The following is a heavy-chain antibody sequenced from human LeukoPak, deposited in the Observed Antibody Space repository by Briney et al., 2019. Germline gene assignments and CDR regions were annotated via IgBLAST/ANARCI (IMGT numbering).Heavy chain of an antibody. V-gene: IGHV3-30-3*01. CDR1: GFTFSSYA. CDR2: ISYDGSNK. D-gene: IGHD1-26*01. CDR3: AGTLPLVGATGEFDY. Sequence: GGSLRLSCAASGFTFSSYAMHWVRQAPGEGLEWVAVISYDGSNKYYADSVKGRFTISRDNSKNTLYLQMNSLRAEDTAVYYCAGTLPLVGATGEFDYWGQGTLVTVSS. J-gene: IGHJ4*02.